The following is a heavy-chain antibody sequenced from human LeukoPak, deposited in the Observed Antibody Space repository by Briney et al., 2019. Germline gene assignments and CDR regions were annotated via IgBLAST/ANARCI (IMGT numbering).Heavy chain of an antibody. CDR1: GFTFVDYG. Sequence: GGSLRLSCAASGFTFVDYGMSSVRHAPGKGLGWVFGINWNGGSPGYAASVKGRFTISREHAKNSLSQQMNSLRAEDTALYYCARGQSSVYGGNSGYWGQGTLVTVSS. CDR3: ARGQSSVYGGNSGY. J-gene: IGHJ4*02. V-gene: IGHV3-20*04. CDR2: INWNGGSP. D-gene: IGHD4-23*01.